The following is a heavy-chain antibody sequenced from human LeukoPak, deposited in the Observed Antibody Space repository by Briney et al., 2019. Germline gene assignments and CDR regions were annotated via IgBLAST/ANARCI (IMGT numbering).Heavy chain of an antibody. CDR2: IYYCGTT. Sequence: SETLSLTCTVSGGSISSCYWSWIRQPPAKGLEWIGYIYYCGTTNYNPSLKRRVTVLVSADKNKFYLTLSSVTAADTAVYYCARDRYGGNSGEFDYWGQGTLVTVSS. J-gene: IGHJ4*02. CDR3: ARDRYGGNSGEFDY. D-gene: IGHD4-23*01. V-gene: IGHV4-59*01. CDR1: GGSISSCY.